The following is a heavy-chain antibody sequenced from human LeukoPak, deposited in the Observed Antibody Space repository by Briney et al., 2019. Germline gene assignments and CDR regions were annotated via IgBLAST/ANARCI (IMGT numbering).Heavy chain of an antibody. J-gene: IGHJ4*02. Sequence: ASVKVSCKASGYTFTSHGINWVRQAPGQGLEWMGRISAYNGNTNYAQKFQGRVTMTTDTSTTTAYIELRSLRSDDTALYYCATSALAASGTFSYWGQGTPVTVSS. V-gene: IGHV1-18*01. CDR2: ISAYNGNT. D-gene: IGHD6-13*01. CDR3: ATSALAASGTFSY. CDR1: GYTFTSHG.